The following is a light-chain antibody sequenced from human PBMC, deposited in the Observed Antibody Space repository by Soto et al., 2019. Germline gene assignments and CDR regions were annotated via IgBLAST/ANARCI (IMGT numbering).Light chain of an antibody. CDR1: QSISSW. J-gene: IGKJ1*01. V-gene: IGKV1-5*03. CDR3: QQYNSYPT. Sequence: SQSISSWLAWYQQKPGKAPKLLIYKASSLESGVPSRFSGSGSGTEFTLTISSLQPDDFATYYCQQYNSYPTFGQGTKVDI. CDR2: KAS.